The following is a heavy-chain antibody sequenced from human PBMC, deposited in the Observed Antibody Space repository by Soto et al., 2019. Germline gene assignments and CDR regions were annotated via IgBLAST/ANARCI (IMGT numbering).Heavy chain of an antibody. Sequence: SETLSLTCAVSAGSISTTNWYVWVRQPPGMGLEWIGEIYHIGTTTYNPSLKSRVTMSVDTSKNQFSLRLSFVTAADTAVYYCATSSGSAYGLDVWGPGATVTVSS. D-gene: IGHD3-10*01. CDR3: ATSSGSAYGLDV. J-gene: IGHJ6*02. CDR1: AGSISTTNW. V-gene: IGHV4-4*02. CDR2: IYHIGTT.